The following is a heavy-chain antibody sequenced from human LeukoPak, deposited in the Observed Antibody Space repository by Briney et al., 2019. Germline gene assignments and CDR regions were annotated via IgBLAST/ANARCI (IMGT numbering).Heavy chain of an antibody. Sequence: PSETLSLTCAVYGGTFSGYYWSWIRQPPGKRLEWVGESNDSGGTNYNPSLKSRVTISADKSKNQVSLKLASVTAADTAVYYCARDSSGIAAPGTDWGQGTLVTVSS. D-gene: IGHD6-13*01. CDR2: SNDSGGT. J-gene: IGHJ4*02. CDR3: ARDSSGIAAPGTD. CDR1: GGTFSGYY. V-gene: IGHV4-34*01.